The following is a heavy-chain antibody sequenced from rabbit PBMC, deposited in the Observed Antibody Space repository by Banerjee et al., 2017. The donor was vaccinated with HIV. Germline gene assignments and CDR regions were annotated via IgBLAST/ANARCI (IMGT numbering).Heavy chain of an antibody. V-gene: IGHV1S45*01. CDR3: ARGDVTDGHASFNL. Sequence: QEQLVESGGGLVQPEGSLTLTCTASGFSFSSNYYMCWVRQAPGKGLEWIGCIDAGSSGLIYYASWAKGRFTISKTSSTTVTLQMTSLTAADTATYFCARGDVTDGHASFNLWGPGTLVTVS. CDR1: GFSFSSNYY. CDR2: IDAGSSGLI. J-gene: IGHJ4*01. D-gene: IGHD6-1*01.